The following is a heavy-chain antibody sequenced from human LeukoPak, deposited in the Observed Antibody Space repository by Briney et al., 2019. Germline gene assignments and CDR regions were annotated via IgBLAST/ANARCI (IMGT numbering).Heavy chain of an antibody. CDR2: IYYSGST. CDR3: ARGGFDDILTGSFYGMDV. V-gene: IGHV4-31*03. CDR1: GVSISSGGYY. Sequence: SQTLSLTCTVSGVSISSGGYYWSWIRQRPGKGLEWIGYIYYSGSTYYNPSLKSRVTISVDTSKNQFSLKLSSVTAADTAVYYCARGGFDDILTGSFYGMDVWGQGTTVTVSS. D-gene: IGHD3-9*01. J-gene: IGHJ6*02.